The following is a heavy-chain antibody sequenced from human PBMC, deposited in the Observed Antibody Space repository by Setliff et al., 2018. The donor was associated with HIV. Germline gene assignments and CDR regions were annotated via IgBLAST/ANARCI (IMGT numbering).Heavy chain of an antibody. Sequence: ASVKVSCKAYGYTFTAYYMHWVRQAPGQGLEWMGWINPNSGGTNYAQKFRGRVTMTRDTSINTAHMYLSSLRSDDTAIYFCARDTSATIRPLFDYWGQGTPVTV. J-gene: IGHJ4*02. CDR1: GYTFTAYY. D-gene: IGHD5-12*01. CDR2: INPNSGGT. V-gene: IGHV1-2*02. CDR3: ARDTSATIRPLFDY.